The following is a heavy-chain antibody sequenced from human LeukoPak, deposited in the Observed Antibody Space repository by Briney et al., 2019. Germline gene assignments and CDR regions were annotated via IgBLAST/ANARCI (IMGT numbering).Heavy chain of an antibody. Sequence: GGSLRLSCAASGFTFSSYNMNWVRQAPGKGLEWVSSISSGSGYMYYADSVKGRFTISRDNAKNSLYLQMNSLRAEDTAVYYCARAGLYSGSSLDYWGQGTLVTVSS. V-gene: IGHV3-21*01. CDR1: GFTFSSYN. CDR2: ISSGSGYM. D-gene: IGHD5-12*01. J-gene: IGHJ4*02. CDR3: ARAGLYSGSSLDY.